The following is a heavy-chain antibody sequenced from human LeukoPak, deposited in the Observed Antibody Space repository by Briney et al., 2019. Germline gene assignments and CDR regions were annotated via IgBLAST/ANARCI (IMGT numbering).Heavy chain of an antibody. Sequence: ASVKVSCKASGGTFSSYAISWVRQAPGQGLEWMEGIIPIFGTANYAQKFQGRVTITADESTSTAYMELSSLRSEDTAVYYCARVITIPLYYYYMDVWGKGTTVTISS. J-gene: IGHJ6*03. CDR3: ARVITIPLYYYYMDV. V-gene: IGHV1-69*13. CDR1: GGTFSSYA. CDR2: IIPIFGTA. D-gene: IGHD3-3*01.